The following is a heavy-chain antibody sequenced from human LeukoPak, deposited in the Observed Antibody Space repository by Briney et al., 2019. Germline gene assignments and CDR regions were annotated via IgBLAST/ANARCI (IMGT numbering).Heavy chain of an antibody. Sequence: GGSLRLSCAASGFTFSSYAMSWVRQAPGKGLEWVSAISGSGGSTYYADSVKGRFTISRDNSKNTLYLQMNSLRAEGTAVYYCATITGGELSSGIDYWGQGTLVTVSS. CDR1: GFTFSSYA. V-gene: IGHV3-23*01. CDR3: ATITGGELSSGIDY. CDR2: ISGSGGST. D-gene: IGHD3-16*02. J-gene: IGHJ4*02.